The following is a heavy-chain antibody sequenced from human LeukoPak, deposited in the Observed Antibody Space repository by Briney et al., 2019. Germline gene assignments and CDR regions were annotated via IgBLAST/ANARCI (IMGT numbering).Heavy chain of an antibody. J-gene: IGHJ4*02. CDR2: IYYSGST. V-gene: IGHV4-39*07. CDR3: ARFGDSGYDSAWYFDY. D-gene: IGHD5-12*01. Sequence: SETLSLTCTVSGGSISSSSYYWGWIRQPPGKGLEWIGSIYYSGSTYYNPSLKSRVTISVDTSKNQFSLKLSSVTAADTAVYYCARFGDSGYDSAWYFDYWGQGTLVTVSS. CDR1: GGSISSSSYY.